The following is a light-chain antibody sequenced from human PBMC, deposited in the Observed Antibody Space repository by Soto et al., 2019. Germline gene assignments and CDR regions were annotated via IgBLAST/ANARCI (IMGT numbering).Light chain of an antibody. CDR2: RNN. Sequence: QSVLTQPPSASGTPGQRVTISCSGSLSNIGSNFIYWYQQLPGSAPKLLINRNNERPSGVPDRFSGSKSGTSASLAISGLRSEDEADYHCAAWDDSLRGVVFGGGTKLTVL. V-gene: IGLV1-47*01. CDR3: AAWDDSLRGVV. CDR1: LSNIGSNF. J-gene: IGLJ2*01.